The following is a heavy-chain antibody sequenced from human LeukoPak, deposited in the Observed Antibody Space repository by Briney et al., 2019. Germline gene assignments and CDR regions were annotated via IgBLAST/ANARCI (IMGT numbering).Heavy chain of an antibody. CDR3: ARLPYGDYVYWFDP. CDR2: INHSGST. Sequence: SETLSLTCTVSGGSISSSSYYWGWIRQPPGKGLEWIGEINHSGSTNYNPSLKSRVTMSVDTSKNQFSLKLSSVTAADTAVYYCARLPYGDYVYWFDPWGQGTLVTVSS. V-gene: IGHV4-39*07. CDR1: GGSISSSSYY. D-gene: IGHD4-17*01. J-gene: IGHJ5*02.